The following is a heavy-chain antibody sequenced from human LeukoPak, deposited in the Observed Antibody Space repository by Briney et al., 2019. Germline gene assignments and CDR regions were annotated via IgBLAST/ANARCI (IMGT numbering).Heavy chain of an antibody. CDR2: ISWNSGSI. V-gene: IGHV3-9*01. D-gene: IGHD1-26*01. CDR3: ARGSGSYES. CDR1: GFTFDDYA. Sequence: GGSLRLSCAASGFTFDDYAIHWVRQPPGKGLEWVSGISWNSGSIDYADSVKGRFTISRDNAKNSLYLQMNSLRAEHTAVYYCARGSGSYESWGQGTLVTVSS. J-gene: IGHJ4*02.